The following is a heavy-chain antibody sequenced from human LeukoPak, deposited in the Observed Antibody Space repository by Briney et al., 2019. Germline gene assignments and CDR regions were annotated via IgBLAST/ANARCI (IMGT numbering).Heavy chain of an antibody. D-gene: IGHD3-3*01. CDR3: AKSILRIFEWCFDY. V-gene: IGHV3-7*01. J-gene: IGHJ4*02. CDR1: GFTFSSSW. Sequence: GGSLRLSCAASGFTFSSSWMSWVRQAPGKGLEWVTNIKPDGSEKYYVDSVKGRFTISRDNSKNTLYLQMNSLRAEDTAVYYCAKSILRIFEWCFDYWGQGTLVTVSS. CDR2: IKPDGSEK.